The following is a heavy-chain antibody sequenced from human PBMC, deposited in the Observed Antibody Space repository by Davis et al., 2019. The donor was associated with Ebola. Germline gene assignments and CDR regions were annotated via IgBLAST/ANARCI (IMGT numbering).Heavy chain of an antibody. CDR1: GYTFTSYG. D-gene: IGHD4-11*01. Sequence: AASVKVSCKASGYTFTSYGISWVRQAPGQGLEWMGWISAFNDNTNYAQKFQGRVTMTTDTSTSTAYMELSGLTSEDTAVYYCATSTTVKGRVYYYYGMDVWGQGTTVTVSS. CDR3: ATSTTVKGRVYYYYGMDV. J-gene: IGHJ6*02. CDR2: ISAFNDNT. V-gene: IGHV1-18*01.